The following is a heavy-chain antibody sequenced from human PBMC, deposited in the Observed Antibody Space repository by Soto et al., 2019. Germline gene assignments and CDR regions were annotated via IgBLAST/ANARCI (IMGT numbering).Heavy chain of an antibody. D-gene: IGHD6-13*01. V-gene: IGHV2-26*01. J-gene: IGHJ4*02. CDR3: ARIQEMYSSSWYYFDY. CDR2: IFSNDEK. Sequence: QVTLKESGPVLVKPTETLTLTCTVSGFSLNNTRLGVSWIRQPPGKALQWLAHIFSNDEKSYRTSLQSRLTNFTDTSKSQVVLTMTNMDPVDTATYYGARIQEMYSSSWYYFDYWGQATLVTVSS. CDR1: GFSLNNTRLG.